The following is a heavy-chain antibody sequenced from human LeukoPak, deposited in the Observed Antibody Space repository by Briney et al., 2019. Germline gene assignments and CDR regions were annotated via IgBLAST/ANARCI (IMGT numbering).Heavy chain of an antibody. J-gene: IGHJ4*02. Sequence: GGSLRLSCAASGFTFSSYWMSWVRQAPGKGLEWVANIKQDGSEKYYVDSVKGRFTISRDNAKNSLYLQMNSLRAEDTAVYYCARDRRIAAAGTSPDRSTQFDYWGQGTLVTVSS. V-gene: IGHV3-7*01. CDR2: IKQDGSEK. D-gene: IGHD6-13*01. CDR1: GFTFSSYW. CDR3: ARDRRIAAAGTSPDRSTQFDY.